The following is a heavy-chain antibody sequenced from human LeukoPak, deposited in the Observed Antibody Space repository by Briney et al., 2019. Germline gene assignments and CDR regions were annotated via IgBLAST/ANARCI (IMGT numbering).Heavy chain of an antibody. CDR3: ANGFYHYFGSGSYTLDF. CDR2: INGRDNGT. J-gene: IGHJ4*02. D-gene: IGHD3-10*01. Sequence: GGSLRLSCAASGFTFSIYAMTWVRQAPGKGLELVSGINGRDNGTWYADSVKGRLTISRDNSKNTLYLQMNSLTGEDTAVYYCANGFYHYFGSGSYTLDFWGQGIQVTVSS. V-gene: IGHV3-23*01. CDR1: GFTFSIYA.